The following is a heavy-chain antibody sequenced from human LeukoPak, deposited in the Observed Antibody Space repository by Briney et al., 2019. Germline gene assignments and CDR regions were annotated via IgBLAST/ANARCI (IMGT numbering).Heavy chain of an antibody. CDR3: ARGGGGHCSSTSCPTPDY. CDR1: GYTFTSYG. D-gene: IGHD2-2*01. Sequence: ASVKVSCKASGYTFTSYGISWVRQAPGQGLEWMGWISAYNGNTNYAQKLQGRVTMTTDTSTSTAYMEPRSLRSDDTAVYYCARGGGGHCSSTSCPTPDYWGQGTLVTVSS. V-gene: IGHV1-18*04. J-gene: IGHJ4*02. CDR2: ISAYNGNT.